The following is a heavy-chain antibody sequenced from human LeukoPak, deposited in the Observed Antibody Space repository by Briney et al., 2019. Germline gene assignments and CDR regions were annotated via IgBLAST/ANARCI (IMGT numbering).Heavy chain of an antibody. V-gene: IGHV4-39*07. CDR3: ARGGQGRIAGADGGFDY. Sequence: SETLSLTCTVSGGSISGSSDYWGWIRQPPGKGLEWIGSIYYRGNTYYNPSLKSRVTISVDTSKNQFSLKMNSVTAADTAVYYCARGGQGRIAGADGGFDYWGQGTLVTVSS. D-gene: IGHD6-19*01. CDR1: GGSISGSSDY. J-gene: IGHJ4*02. CDR2: IYYRGNT.